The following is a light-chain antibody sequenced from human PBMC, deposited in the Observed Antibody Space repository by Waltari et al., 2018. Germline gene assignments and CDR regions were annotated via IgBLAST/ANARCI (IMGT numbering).Light chain of an antibody. Sequence: IVMTHSPATLSVSPGERATLSCRASQSVSANLAWYQQKPGQAPRLLIYGASTRATGIPDRFIGSGSGTEFTLTINSLQSEDFAVYYCQQYNNWPPITFGQGTRLEIK. J-gene: IGKJ5*01. V-gene: IGKV3-15*01. CDR1: QSVSAN. CDR3: QQYNNWPPIT. CDR2: GAS.